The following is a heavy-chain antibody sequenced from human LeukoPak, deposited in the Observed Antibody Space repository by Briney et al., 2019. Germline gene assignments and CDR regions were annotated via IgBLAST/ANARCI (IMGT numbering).Heavy chain of an antibody. CDR2: FSSSGST. Sequence: PSETLSLTCAVYGGSFSGYYWSWLRQPAGKGLEFIGHFSSSGSTNYNPSLRSRITISVDTSKNQFSLKVSSVTAADTAVYYCATDFGDSSGWYRFWGQGTLVTVSS. CDR1: GGSFSGYY. V-gene: IGHV4-59*10. CDR3: ATDFGDSSGWYRF. J-gene: IGHJ4*02. D-gene: IGHD6-19*01.